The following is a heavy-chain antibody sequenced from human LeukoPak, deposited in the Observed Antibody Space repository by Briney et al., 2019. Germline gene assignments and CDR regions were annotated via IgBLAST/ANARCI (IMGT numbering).Heavy chain of an antibody. Sequence: GASVKASCKASGYTFTSYYMHWVRQAPGQGLEWIGIINPSGGSTSYAQKFQGRVTMTRDTSTSTVYMELSSLRSEDTAVYYCARDLVLAAAGKGGCFDPWGQGTLVTVSS. D-gene: IGHD6-13*01. CDR2: INPSGGST. J-gene: IGHJ5*02. V-gene: IGHV1-46*01. CDR3: ARDLVLAAAGKGGCFDP. CDR1: GYTFTSYY.